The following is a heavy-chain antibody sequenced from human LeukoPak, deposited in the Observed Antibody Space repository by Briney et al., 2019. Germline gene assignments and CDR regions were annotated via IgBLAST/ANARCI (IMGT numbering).Heavy chain of an antibody. J-gene: IGHJ4*02. D-gene: IGHD2-2*01. CDR3: ARIPASGTALDY. CDR1: GFSFSSYW. CDR2: INTDGSSI. Sequence: GGSLRLSCAASGFSFSSYWMHWVRQAPGKGLVWVSRINTDGSSISYADSVKGRFTISRDNAKNTLYLQMNSLRAEDTAVYYCARIPASGTALDYWGQGTLVTVSS. V-gene: IGHV3-74*01.